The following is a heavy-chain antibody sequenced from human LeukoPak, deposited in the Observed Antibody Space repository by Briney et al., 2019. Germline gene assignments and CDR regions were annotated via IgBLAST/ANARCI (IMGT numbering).Heavy chain of an antibody. Sequence: PGGSLRLSCAASGFTFSSYGMHWVRQAPGKGLEWVAFIRYDGSNKYYADSVKGRFTISRDNSKNTLYLQMNSLRAEDTAVYYCAKPVNDCSGSYYPNPDGDNWFDHWGQGTLVTVSS. D-gene: IGHD3-10*02. V-gene: IGHV3-30*02. CDR1: GFTFSSYG. CDR2: IRYDGSNK. J-gene: IGHJ5*02. CDR3: AKPVNDCSGSYYPNPDGDNWFDH.